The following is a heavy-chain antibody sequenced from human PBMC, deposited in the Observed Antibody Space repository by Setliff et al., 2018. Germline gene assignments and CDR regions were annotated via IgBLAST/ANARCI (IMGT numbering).Heavy chain of an antibody. D-gene: IGHD2-15*01. CDR1: GFTVSSNY. V-gene: IGHV3-66*02. CDR3: ARDTYIAQAFDI. CDR2: IYRGGNT. J-gene: IGHJ3*02. Sequence: QPGGSLRLSCAASGFTVSSNYMSWVRQAPGKELEWVSIIYRGGNTYYADSVKGRFTISRDNSKNTLYLQMNSLRAEDTAVYYCARDTYIAQAFDIWGQGTMVTVSS.